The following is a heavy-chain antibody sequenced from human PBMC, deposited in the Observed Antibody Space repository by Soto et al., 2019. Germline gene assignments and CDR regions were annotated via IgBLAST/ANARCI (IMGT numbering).Heavy chain of an antibody. Sequence: ASVKVSCKASGYAFTSYDVNWVRQASGQGLEWLGWMSPNSGNTDYAQKFQGRVSMTRDTSISTAYMELSSLTSEDTAVYYCARGIGAGYDYWGQGSLVTVSS. J-gene: IGHJ4*02. CDR2: MSPNSGNT. V-gene: IGHV1-8*01. CDR1: GYAFTSYD. D-gene: IGHD6-6*01. CDR3: ARGIGAGYDY.